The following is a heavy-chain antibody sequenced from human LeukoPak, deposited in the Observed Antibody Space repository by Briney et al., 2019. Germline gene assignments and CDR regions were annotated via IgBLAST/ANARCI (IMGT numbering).Heavy chain of an antibody. CDR1: GGSFSGYY. J-gene: IGHJ4*02. CDR3: ARGLAPGYFDY. CDR2: INHSGST. V-gene: IGHV4-34*01. Sequence: SDTLSLTCAVYGGSFSGYYWSWIRQPPGKGLEWIGEINHSGSTNYNPSLKSRVTISVDTSKNQFSLKLSSVAAADTAVYYCARGLAPGYFDYWGQGTLVTVSS.